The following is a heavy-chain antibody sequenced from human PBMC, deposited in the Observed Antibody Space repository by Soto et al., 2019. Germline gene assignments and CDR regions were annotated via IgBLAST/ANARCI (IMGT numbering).Heavy chain of an antibody. V-gene: IGHV1-18*01. D-gene: IGHD3-9*01. CDR1: GYTFTSYG. CDR2: ISAYNGNT. J-gene: IGHJ4*02. CDR3: ARAPSILTGYYMSNYYFDY. Sequence: ASVKVSCKASGYTFTSYGISWVRRAPGQGLEWMGWISAYNGNTNYAQKLQGRVTMTTDTSTSTAYMELRSLRSDDTAVYYCARAPSILTGYYMSNYYFDYWGQGTLVTVSS.